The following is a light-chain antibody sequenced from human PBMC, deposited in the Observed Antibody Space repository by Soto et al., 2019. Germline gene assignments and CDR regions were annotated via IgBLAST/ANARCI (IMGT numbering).Light chain of an antibody. J-gene: IGKJ1*01. CDR3: QQYNSYRA. CDR1: QTISGY. Sequence: IQMYQSASSLSAKEGDRVTITCRASQTISGYLNWYQQKPGKAPELLIYAASYLGNGVPSRFSGSGSGTEFTLTISSLQPDDSATYYCQQYNSYRAFGQGTKVDIK. V-gene: IGKV1-5*01. CDR2: AAS.